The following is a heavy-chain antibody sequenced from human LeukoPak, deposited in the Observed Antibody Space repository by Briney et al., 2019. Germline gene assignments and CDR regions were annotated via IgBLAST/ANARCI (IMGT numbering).Heavy chain of an antibody. V-gene: IGHV4-34*01. D-gene: IGHD5-18*01. Sequence: SETLSLTCAVYGGSFSGYYWSWIRQPPGKGLEWIGEINHSGSTNYNPSLKSRVTISVDTSKNQISLKLSSVTAADTAVYYCARAAGGIQLWNNWFDPWGQGTLVTVSS. CDR3: ARAAGGIQLWNNWFDP. J-gene: IGHJ5*02. CDR1: GGSFSGYY. CDR2: INHSGST.